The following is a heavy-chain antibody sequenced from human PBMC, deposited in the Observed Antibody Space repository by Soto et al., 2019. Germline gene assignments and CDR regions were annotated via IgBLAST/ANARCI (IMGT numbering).Heavy chain of an antibody. V-gene: IGHV3-33*01. CDR2: IWYDGSNK. D-gene: IGHD3-22*01. J-gene: IGHJ4*02. CDR1: GFTFSSYG. CDR3: ARETTVYYYDSSGYYYYFDY. Sequence: QVQLVESGGGVVQPGRSLRLSCAASGFTFSSYGMHWVRQAPGKGLEWVAVIWYDGSNKYYADSVKGRFTISRDNSKNTLYLQMTSLRAADTAVYYCARETTVYYYDSSGYYYYFDYWGQGTLVTVSS.